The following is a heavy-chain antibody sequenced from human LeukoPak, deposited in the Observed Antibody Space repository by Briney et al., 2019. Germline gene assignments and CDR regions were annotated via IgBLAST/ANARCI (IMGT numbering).Heavy chain of an antibody. Sequence: PGGSLRLSCAASGFTFSSYCMNWIRQPPGKGLEWISYINSSRSTIYYPPSVKGRFTTSRNNDKHSLYLQMNSLRAEDTAVYYCARGHSSGWYDSDYWGQGTLVTVSS. CDR2: INSSRSTI. V-gene: IGHV3-48*04. D-gene: IGHD6-19*01. CDR3: ARGHSSGWYDSDY. CDR1: GFTFSSYC. J-gene: IGHJ4*02.